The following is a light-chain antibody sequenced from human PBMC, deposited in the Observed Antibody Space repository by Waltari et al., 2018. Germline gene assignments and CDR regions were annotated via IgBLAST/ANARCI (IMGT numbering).Light chain of an antibody. CDR1: SGINVGTYR. V-gene: IGLV5-45*02. Sequence: QAVLTQPSSLSASPGASASLTCTLRSGINVGTYRIYWYQQKPGSPPQYLLRDTSDSDKQQGSGVPIRFSGSKDASDNAGIFLISGLQSEDEADYYCMIWHNSAWVFGGGTKLTVL. CDR2: DTSDSDK. J-gene: IGLJ3*02. CDR3: MIWHNSAWV.